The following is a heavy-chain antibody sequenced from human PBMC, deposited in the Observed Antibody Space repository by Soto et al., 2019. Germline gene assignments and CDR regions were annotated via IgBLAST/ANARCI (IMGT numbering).Heavy chain of an antibody. CDR3: ASSGYSGNKDFDY. Sequence: ASVKVSCKASGYTFTYRYLHWVRQAPGQALEWMGWITPFNGNTNYAQKFQDGVTITRDRSMSTAYMELSSLRSEDTAMYYCASSGYSGNKDFDYWGQGTLVTVSS. CDR1: GYTFTYRY. V-gene: IGHV1-45*02. D-gene: IGHD5-12*01. CDR2: ITPFNGNT. J-gene: IGHJ4*02.